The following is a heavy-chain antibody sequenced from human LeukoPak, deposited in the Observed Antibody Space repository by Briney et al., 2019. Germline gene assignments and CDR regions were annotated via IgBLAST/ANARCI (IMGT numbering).Heavy chain of an antibody. CDR2: ISGTTGST. CDR3: AREMLYSSPTGFDY. V-gene: IGHV3-23*01. CDR1: GFTFSNYA. Sequence: GGSLRLSCAASGFTFSNYAISWVRQAPGKGLEWVSGISGTTGSTYYADSVKGRFTISRDNSKNTLYLQMNSLRAEDTAVYYCAREMLYSSPTGFDYWGQGTLVTVSS. D-gene: IGHD6-13*01. J-gene: IGHJ4*02.